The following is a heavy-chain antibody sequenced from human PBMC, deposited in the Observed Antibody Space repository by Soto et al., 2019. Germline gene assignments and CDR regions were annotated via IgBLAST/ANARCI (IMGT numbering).Heavy chain of an antibody. CDR2: ISAYNGNT. CDR1: GYTFTSYG. Sequence: GASVKVTCKASGYTFTSYGISWVRQAPGQGLEWMGWISAYNGNTNYAQKLQGRVTMTTDTSTSTAYMELRSLRSDDTAVYYCAREAAAGFFTYYYGMDVWGQGTTVTVSS. CDR3: AREAAAGFFTYYYGMDV. J-gene: IGHJ6*02. V-gene: IGHV1-18*01. D-gene: IGHD6-13*01.